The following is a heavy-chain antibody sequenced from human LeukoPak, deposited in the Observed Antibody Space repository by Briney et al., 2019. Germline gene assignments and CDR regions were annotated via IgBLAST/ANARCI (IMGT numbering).Heavy chain of an antibody. CDR2: INPSGGST. V-gene: IGHV1-46*01. Sequence: ASVKVSCKASGYTFSRHYMHWVRQDPAQGIEWMGVINPSGGSTSYAQKVQGGVTMTRDASTRIVYMELSSLRSEDMAVYYCARWGASGLALIYYYGMDVWGQGTTVTVSS. J-gene: IGHJ6*02. CDR3: ARWGASGLALIYYYGMDV. CDR1: GYTFSRHY. D-gene: IGHD3/OR15-3a*01.